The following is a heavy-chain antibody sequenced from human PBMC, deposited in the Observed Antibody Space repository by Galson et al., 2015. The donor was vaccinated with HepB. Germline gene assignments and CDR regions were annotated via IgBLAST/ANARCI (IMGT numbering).Heavy chain of an antibody. CDR2: ISYDGNNK. D-gene: IGHD6-19*01. CDR1: GFTFSSYA. J-gene: IGHJ6*02. V-gene: IGHV3-30*04. Sequence: SLRLSCAASGFTFSSYAMHWVRQAPGKGLEWVAAISYDGNNKYYADSVKGRFTISRDNSKNTLYLQMNSLRAEDTAVYYCARIAVAGTAQNYYYYGMDVWGQGTTVTVSS. CDR3: ARIAVAGTAQNYYYYGMDV.